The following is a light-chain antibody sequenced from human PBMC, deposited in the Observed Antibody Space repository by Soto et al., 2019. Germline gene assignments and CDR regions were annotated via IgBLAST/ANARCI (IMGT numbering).Light chain of an antibody. CDR2: ATS. J-gene: IGKJ1*01. CDR3: LQDYNYPWT. Sequence: AIQMTQSPSSLSASVGDRVTITCRASQGIRNDLGWYQQKPGKAPKLLIYATSTLQSGVPSRFSGSGSGTDFSLTITSLQPEDFATYDCLQDYNYPWTFGQGTKVEIK. V-gene: IGKV1-6*01. CDR1: QGIRND.